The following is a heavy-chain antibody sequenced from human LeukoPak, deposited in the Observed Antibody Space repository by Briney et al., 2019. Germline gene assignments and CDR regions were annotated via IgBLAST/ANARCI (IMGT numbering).Heavy chain of an antibody. D-gene: IGHD3-10*01. V-gene: IGHV4-59*01. CDR2: IYYSGST. Sequence: SETLSLTCAVYGGSFSGYYWSWIRQSPGKGLDWIGYIYYSGSTKYNPSLKSRVTISVDTSKNQFSLKLSSVTAADTAVYYCARSYYGSGRYGPQFDYWGQGTLVTVSS. CDR1: GGSFSGYY. CDR3: ARSYYGSGRYGPQFDY. J-gene: IGHJ4*02.